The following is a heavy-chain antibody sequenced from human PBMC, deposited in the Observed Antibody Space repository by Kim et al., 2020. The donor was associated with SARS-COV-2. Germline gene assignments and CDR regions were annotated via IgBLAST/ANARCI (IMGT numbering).Heavy chain of an antibody. J-gene: IGHJ4*02. D-gene: IGHD2-15*01. Sequence: GESLKISCKASGYSFTSYWIGWVRQMPGKGLEWMGIIYPGDSDTRYSPSFQGRVTISADKSISTAYLQWSSLKASDTAMFFCARYQSGGSIDYWGQGTLVTVSS. CDR1: GYSFTSYW. CDR3: ARYQSGGSIDY. V-gene: IGHV5-51*03. CDR2: IYPGDSDT.